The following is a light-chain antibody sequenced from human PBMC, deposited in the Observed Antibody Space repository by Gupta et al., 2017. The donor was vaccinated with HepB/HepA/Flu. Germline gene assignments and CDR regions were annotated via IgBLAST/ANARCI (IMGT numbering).Light chain of an antibody. Sequence: SPELPQAPSVSVSPGQTARITCSGDALSKQYGYWYQQKAGQAPLLVIFKDNERHSGSPERFSGSSSGTTCTVTVSGVQPEDEADYYCEYVDSSGTCAHVIFGGGTKLTVL. CDR1: ALSKQY. CDR3: EYVDSSGTCAHVI. V-gene: IGLV3-25*03. CDR2: KDN. J-gene: IGLJ2*01.